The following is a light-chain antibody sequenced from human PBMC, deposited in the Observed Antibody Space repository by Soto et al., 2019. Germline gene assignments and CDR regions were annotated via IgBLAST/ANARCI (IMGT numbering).Light chain of an antibody. CDR1: QSISSW. J-gene: IGKJ1*01. Sequence: DIQMTQPPSTLSASVGDRVTITCRASQSISSWLAWYHQKPGTAPKLLIYKASTLQSGVPSRFSGSGSGTEFTLTISSLQPDDSATYYCQQYKDNWTFGQGTKV. CDR2: KAS. CDR3: QQYKDNWT. V-gene: IGKV1-5*03.